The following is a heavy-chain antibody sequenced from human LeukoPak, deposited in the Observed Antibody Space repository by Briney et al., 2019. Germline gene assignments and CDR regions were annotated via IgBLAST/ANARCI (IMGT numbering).Heavy chain of an antibody. CDR1: GFSLSELS. Sequence: ASVKVSCKVSGFSLSELSMYWVRQAPGKGLEWIGGFDPEDGETLYAQKFQGRVTMTEDTSTDTAYLELRSLRSEDTAVYYCATETYYNDTTDYYWRGGLDPWGQGSHVIVSS. J-gene: IGHJ5*02. CDR3: ATETYYNDTTDYYWRGGLDP. V-gene: IGHV1-24*01. D-gene: IGHD3-3*01. CDR2: FDPEDGET.